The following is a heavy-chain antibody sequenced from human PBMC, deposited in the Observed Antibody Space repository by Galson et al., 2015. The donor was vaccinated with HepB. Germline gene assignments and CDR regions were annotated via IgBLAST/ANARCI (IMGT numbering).Heavy chain of an antibody. J-gene: IGHJ3*02. Sequence: QSGAEVKKPGESLKISCKGSGYTFTSYWIGWVRQMPGKGLEWMGIIYPGDSDTRYSPSFRGQVTISADKSISTAYLQWNSLKASDTAMYFCARDQGVVTAVKYAFDIWGQGTMVTVSS. CDR1: GYTFTSYW. V-gene: IGHV5-51*01. CDR2: IYPGDSDT. D-gene: IGHD2-15*01. CDR3: ARDQGVVTAVKYAFDI.